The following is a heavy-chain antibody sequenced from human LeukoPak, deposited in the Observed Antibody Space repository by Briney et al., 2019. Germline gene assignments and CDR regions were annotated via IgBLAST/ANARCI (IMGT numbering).Heavy chain of an antibody. D-gene: IGHD2-2*01. J-gene: IGHJ4*02. CDR1: GGSISSNY. CDR2: IYNSGNI. Sequence: PSETLSLTCTVSGGSISSNYWSWIRQPAGKGLEWIGRIYNSGNINYNPSLKSRATMSVDASKNQFSLKLSSVTAADTAIYYCARSRPVHCSIISCYGLDPFAYWGQGTLDTVSS. V-gene: IGHV4-4*07. CDR3: ARSRPVHCSIISCYGLDPFAY.